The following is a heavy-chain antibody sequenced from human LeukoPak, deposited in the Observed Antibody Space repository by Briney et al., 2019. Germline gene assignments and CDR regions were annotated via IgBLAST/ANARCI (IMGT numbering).Heavy chain of an antibody. CDR2: INHSGST. CDR1: GGSFSGYY. V-gene: IGHV4-34*01. D-gene: IGHD2-2*01. CDR3: ATGGVRYCSTTSCLGY. J-gene: IGHJ4*02. Sequence: SETLSLTCAVYGGSFSGYYWSWIRQPPGKGLEWIGEINHSGSTNYNPSLKSRVTISVDTSKNQFSLKLSSVTAADTAVYYCATGGVRYCSTTSCLGYWGQGTLVTVSS.